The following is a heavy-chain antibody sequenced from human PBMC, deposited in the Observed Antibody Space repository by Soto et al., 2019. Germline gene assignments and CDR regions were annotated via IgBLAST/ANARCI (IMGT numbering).Heavy chain of an antibody. CDR3: ARDRVAGMIDY. J-gene: IGHJ4*02. V-gene: IGHV4-59*01. CDR2: IYYSGST. Sequence: SETLSLTCTVSGGSISSYYWSWIRQPPGKGLEWIGYIYYSGSTNYNPSLKSRVTISVDTSKNQFSLKLSSVTAADTAVYYCARDRVAGMIDYWGQGTLVTVSS. CDR1: GGSISSYY. D-gene: IGHD6-19*01.